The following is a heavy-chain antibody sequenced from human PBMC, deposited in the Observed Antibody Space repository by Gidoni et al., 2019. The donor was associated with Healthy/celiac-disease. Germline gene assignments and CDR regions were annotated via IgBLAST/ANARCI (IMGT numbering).Heavy chain of an antibody. J-gene: IGHJ4*02. CDR3: VKDRVIAARPRKFDY. D-gene: IGHD6-6*01. Sequence: EVQLVESGGGLVQPGGSLRLSCSASGFTFSSYAMHWVRQAPGKGLEYVSAISSNGGSTYYADSVKGRFTISRDNSKNTLYLQMSSLRAEDTAVYYCVKDRVIAARPRKFDYWGQGTLVTVSS. CDR2: ISSNGGST. V-gene: IGHV3-64D*09. CDR1: GFTFSSYA.